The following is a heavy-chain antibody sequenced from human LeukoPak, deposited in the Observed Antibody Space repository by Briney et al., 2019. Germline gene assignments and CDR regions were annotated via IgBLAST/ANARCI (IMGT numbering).Heavy chain of an antibody. Sequence: GGSLRLSCAASGFTFSDYYTSWIRQAPGKGLEWVSYISSSGSTIYYADSVKGRFTISRDNAKNSLYLQMNSLRAEDTAVYYCARDGCSSTSCYPFDYWGQGTLVTVSS. V-gene: IGHV3-11*01. CDR2: ISSSGSTI. CDR1: GFTFSDYY. D-gene: IGHD2-2*01. CDR3: ARDGCSSTSCYPFDY. J-gene: IGHJ4*02.